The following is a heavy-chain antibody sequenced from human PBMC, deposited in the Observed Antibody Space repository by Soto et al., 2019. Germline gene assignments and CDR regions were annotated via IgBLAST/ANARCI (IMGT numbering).Heavy chain of an antibody. CDR3: ARHRFNYYDDTVYYYFDH. D-gene: IGHD3-22*01. V-gene: IGHV4-4*07. Sequence: SETLSLTCTVSGGSISSYYWSWIRQPAGKGLEWIGRIYTSGSTNYNPSLKSRVTMSVDTSKNQFSLKLSSVTAADTAVYYCARHRFNYYDDTVYYYFDHWGQGTLVTVSS. CDR2: IYTSGST. CDR1: GGSISSYY. J-gene: IGHJ4*02.